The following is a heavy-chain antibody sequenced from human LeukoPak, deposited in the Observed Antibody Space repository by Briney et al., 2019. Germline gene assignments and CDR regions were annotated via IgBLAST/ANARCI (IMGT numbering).Heavy chain of an antibody. CDR2: IIPFYGAV. V-gene: IGHV1-69*13. Sequence: ASVTVSCTASGYTFSSYDINWVRQAPGQGLEWMGGIIPFYGAVNYAHKFQGRVTITADESTSTAYMELSSLRSEDTAVYYCARGRMAGTYVFDSWGQGTLVTVSS. D-gene: IGHD6-19*01. J-gene: IGHJ4*02. CDR1: GYTFSSYD. CDR3: ARGRMAGTYVFDS.